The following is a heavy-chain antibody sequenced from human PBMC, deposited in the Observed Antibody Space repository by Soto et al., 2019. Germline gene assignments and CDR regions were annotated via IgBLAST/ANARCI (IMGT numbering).Heavy chain of an antibody. CDR3: ARDLHLVVISPLDY. CDR2: ISYDGSNK. D-gene: IGHD3-22*01. CDR1: GFTFSSYA. V-gene: IGHV3-30-3*01. J-gene: IGHJ4*02. Sequence: GGSLRLSCAASGFTFSSYAMHWVRQAPGKGLEWVAVISYDGSNKYYADSVKGRFTISRDNSKNTLYLQMNSLRAEDTAVYYCARDLHLVVISPLDYWGQGTLVTVSS.